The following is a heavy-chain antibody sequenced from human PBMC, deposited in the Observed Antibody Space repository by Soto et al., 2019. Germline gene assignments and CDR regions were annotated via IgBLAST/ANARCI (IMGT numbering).Heavy chain of an antibody. J-gene: IGHJ4*02. CDR2: IIPIFGTA. CDR1: GSTFSRYA. CDR3: ARAAYYYESSGYYPGDY. Sequence: GASVKVSWKAFGSTFSRYAISWGRPAPGQRLEWMGGIIPIFGTAKYAQKFQGRVTITADESTSTAYMELSSLRSEDTAVYYCARAAYYYESSGYYPGDYWGQGTLVTVSS. V-gene: IGHV1-69*13. D-gene: IGHD3-22*01.